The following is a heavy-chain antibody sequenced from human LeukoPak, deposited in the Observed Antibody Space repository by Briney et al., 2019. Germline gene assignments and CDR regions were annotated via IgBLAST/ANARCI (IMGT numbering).Heavy chain of an antibody. Sequence: SVKVSCKAPGGTFSSYAISWVRQAPGQGLEWMGRIIPILGIANYAQKFQGRVTITADKSTSTAYMELSSLRSEDTAVYYCARTSDFWSPSDYYYYGMDVWGQGTTVTVSS. J-gene: IGHJ6*02. CDR1: GGTFSSYA. CDR3: ARTSDFWSPSDYYYYGMDV. V-gene: IGHV1-69*04. CDR2: IIPILGIA. D-gene: IGHD3-3*01.